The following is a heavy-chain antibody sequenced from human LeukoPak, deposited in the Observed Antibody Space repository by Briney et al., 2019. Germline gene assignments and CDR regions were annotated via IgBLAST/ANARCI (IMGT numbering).Heavy chain of an antibody. V-gene: IGHV5-10-1*01. CDR1: GSNFTNYW. D-gene: IGHD6-13*01. Sequence: SLKISCKCSGSNFTNYWISWVGQMPGKGLEWMGTIDPSDSYNNYSPSFQGHVTISADKSIRTAFLQWSSLKAADTAMSYCARAYSRSRFDYWGQGTLVSV. CDR3: ARAYSRSRFDY. CDR2: IDPSDSYN. J-gene: IGHJ4*02.